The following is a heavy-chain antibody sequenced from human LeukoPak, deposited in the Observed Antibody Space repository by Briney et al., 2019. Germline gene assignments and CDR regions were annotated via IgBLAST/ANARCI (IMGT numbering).Heavy chain of an antibody. CDR3: ARPLKEGGYYYGMDV. V-gene: IGHV3-64*01. J-gene: IGHJ6*02. CDR1: GFTVSKYA. Sequence: PGGSLRLACAASGFTVSKYAMFWVRQAPGKGLEFVSAISSHGSSTYYANSLKGRFNISRDNSKNTLYLQMRSLRPEDTAVYYCARPLKEGGYYYGMDVWGQGTTVTVSS. D-gene: IGHD3-16*01. CDR2: ISSHGSST.